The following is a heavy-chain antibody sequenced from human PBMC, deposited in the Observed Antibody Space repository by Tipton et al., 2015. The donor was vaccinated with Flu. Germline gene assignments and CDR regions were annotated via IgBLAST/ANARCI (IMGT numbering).Heavy chain of an antibody. D-gene: IGHD3-3*01. CDR1: GFSFSSHG. J-gene: IGHJ4*02. CDR2: INRDGSTT. CDR3: GKSLWSGYSDY. V-gene: IGHV3-74*01. Sequence: SLRLSCAASGFSFSSHGMHWVRQAPGKGLVWVSRINRDGSTTNYADSVKGRFTISRDNAKSTLYLQMNSLRAEDTAVYFCGKSLWSGYSDYWGQGTLVTVSS.